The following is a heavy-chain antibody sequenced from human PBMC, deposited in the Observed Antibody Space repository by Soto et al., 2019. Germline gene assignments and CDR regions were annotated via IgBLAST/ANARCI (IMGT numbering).Heavy chain of an antibody. CDR1: GGSISSYY. Sequence: SETLSLTCTVSGGSISSYYWSWIRQPPGKGLEWIGYIYYSGSTNYNPSLKSRVTISVDTSKNQFSLKLSSVTAADTAVYYCAIGGSGSYYNPYYFDYWGQGTLVTVS. CDR2: IYYSGST. V-gene: IGHV4-59*01. CDR3: AIGGSGSYYNPYYFDY. D-gene: IGHD3-10*01. J-gene: IGHJ4*02.